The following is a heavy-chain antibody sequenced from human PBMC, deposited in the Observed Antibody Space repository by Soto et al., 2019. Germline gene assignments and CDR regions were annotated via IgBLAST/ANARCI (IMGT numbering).Heavy chain of an antibody. Sequence: ESRARTWSGSGSSAHSYTWSCIRQPPGKGLEWIGYISYTGSTKYSPSLKSRVAISEDASANQFSLRLSSVTAADTAVYYCAREAGVVTTRWFDFWGQGSVVTVSS. J-gene: IGHJ4*02. D-gene: IGHD3-3*01. CDR3: AREAGVVTTRWFDF. CDR2: ISYTGST. CDR1: GSSAHSYT. V-gene: IGHV4-59*02.